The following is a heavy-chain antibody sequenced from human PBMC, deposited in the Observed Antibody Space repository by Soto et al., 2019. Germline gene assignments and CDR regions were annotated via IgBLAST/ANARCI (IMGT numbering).Heavy chain of an antibody. Sequence: GGSLRLSCAASGFTFSSYGMHWVRQAPGKGLEWVAVIWYDGSNKYYADSVKGRFTISRDNSKNTLYLQMNSLRAEDTAVYYCARDISPYSSSPGYYYYGMDVWGQGTTVTSP. V-gene: IGHV3-33*01. CDR3: ARDISPYSSSPGYYYYGMDV. CDR2: IWYDGSNK. CDR1: GFTFSSYG. J-gene: IGHJ6*02. D-gene: IGHD6-6*01.